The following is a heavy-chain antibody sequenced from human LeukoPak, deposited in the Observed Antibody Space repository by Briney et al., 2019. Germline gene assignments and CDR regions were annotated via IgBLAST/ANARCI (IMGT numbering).Heavy chain of an antibody. J-gene: IGHJ3*02. Sequence: ASVKVSCKVSGYTLTELSMHWVRQAPGQGLEWMGRINPNNGGTNYAQKFQGRVTMTRDTSISTAYMELNSLISDDTAVYYCARDRLETPDIWGQGTMVTVSS. CDR3: ARDRLETPDI. CDR2: INPNNGGT. CDR1: GYTLTELS. D-gene: IGHD6-25*01. V-gene: IGHV1-2*06.